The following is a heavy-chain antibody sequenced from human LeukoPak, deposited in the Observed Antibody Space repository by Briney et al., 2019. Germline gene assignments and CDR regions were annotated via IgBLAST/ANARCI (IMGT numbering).Heavy chain of an antibody. CDR1: GYTFTSYD. CDR3: ATRGLGTNWFDP. J-gene: IGHJ5*02. Sequence: ASVKVSCKASGYTFTSYDINWVRQATGQGLEWMGWMNPNSGNTGYAQKFQGRVTMTRNTSISTAYMELSSLRSEDTAVYYCATRGLGTNWFDPWGQGTLVTVSS. CDR2: MNPNSGNT. D-gene: IGHD4-17*01. V-gene: IGHV1-8*01.